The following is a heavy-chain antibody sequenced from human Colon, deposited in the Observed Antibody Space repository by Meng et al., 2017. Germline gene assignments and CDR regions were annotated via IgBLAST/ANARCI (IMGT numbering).Heavy chain of an antibody. V-gene: IGHV1-8*01. J-gene: IGHJ4*02. D-gene: IGHD2-15*01. CDR2: MNPNSGNT. Sequence: ASVKVSCKASGYTFTSYDINWVRHATGQGLEWMGWMNPNSGNTGYAKKFQGRVTMTRNTYISKAYMELSRMRTDDTAVYYCARLGKERCIVVVVDASPKNYFDYWGQGTLVTVSS. CDR1: GYTFTSYD. CDR3: ARLGKERCIVVVVDASPKNYFDY.